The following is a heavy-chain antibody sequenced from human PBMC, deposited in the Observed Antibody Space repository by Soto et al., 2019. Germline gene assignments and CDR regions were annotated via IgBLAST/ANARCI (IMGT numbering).Heavy chain of an antibody. CDR1: GGSLSSSQW. Sequence: TLSLTCAVSGGSLSSSQWWTWVRQPPGKGLEWIGEVDHSGNTNSNQSLKSRVSISIDHSQNQFSLELRSVTAADTAVYYCAGRVGVRPYWGQGALVTVSS. V-gene: IGHV4-4*02. CDR3: AGRVGVRPY. J-gene: IGHJ4*02. D-gene: IGHD2-15*01. CDR2: VDHSGNT.